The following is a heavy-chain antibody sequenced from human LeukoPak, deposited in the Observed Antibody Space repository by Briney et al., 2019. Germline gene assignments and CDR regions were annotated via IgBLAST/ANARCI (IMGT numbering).Heavy chain of an antibody. D-gene: IGHD6-13*01. CDR2: VYYSVGT. CDR1: GGSLTYQY. V-gene: IGHV4-59*11. Sequence: PSETLSLTCTVSGGSLTYQYWRWVRHPPGEGRECVGYVYYSVGTNYNPSLRSRVTISVDTSKNQFSLKLTSVTAADTAVYYCSRLIKAAGIAEYFQHWGQGALVTVS. J-gene: IGHJ1*01. CDR3: SRLIKAAGIAEYFQH.